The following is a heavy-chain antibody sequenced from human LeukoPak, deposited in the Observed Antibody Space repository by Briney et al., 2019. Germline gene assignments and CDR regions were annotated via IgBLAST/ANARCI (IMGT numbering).Heavy chain of an antibody. J-gene: IGHJ4*02. CDR2: ISGSGGST. CDR3: AKHPHYYDSSGYSAVDY. Sequence: GGSLRLSCAASGFTFSSYAMSWVRPAPGKGLEWVSAISGSGGSTYYADSVKGRFTISRDNSKNTLYLQMNSLRAEDTAVYYCAKHPHYYDSSGYSAVDYWGQGTLVTVSS. D-gene: IGHD3-22*01. CDR1: GFTFSSYA. V-gene: IGHV3-23*01.